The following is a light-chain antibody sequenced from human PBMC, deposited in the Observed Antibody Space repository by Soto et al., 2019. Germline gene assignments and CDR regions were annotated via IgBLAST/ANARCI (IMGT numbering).Light chain of an antibody. Sequence: EIVMTQSPATLSLSPGERATLSCRASQSVSSNLAWYQQKPGQAPRLLIYRASIRATGVPARFSGSGSGTEFTLTISSLQSEDFAVYYCQQYNNWPWTFGQGTKVDIK. CDR2: RAS. CDR1: QSVSSN. CDR3: QQYNNWPWT. V-gene: IGKV3-15*01. J-gene: IGKJ1*01.